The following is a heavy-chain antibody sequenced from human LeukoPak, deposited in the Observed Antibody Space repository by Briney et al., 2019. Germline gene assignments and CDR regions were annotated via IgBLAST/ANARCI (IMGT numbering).Heavy chain of an antibody. Sequence: PGGSLRLSCAASGFTFSDYYMHWVRQAPGKGLVWVSDINGDGSSTNYADSVKGRFTTSRDNAKNTLYLQMNSLGAEDTAVYYCARGVEPLAANTLAYWGQGTLVTVSS. V-gene: IGHV3-74*01. CDR3: ARGVEPLAANTLAY. D-gene: IGHD1-14*01. CDR1: GFTFSDYY. J-gene: IGHJ4*02. CDR2: INGDGSST.